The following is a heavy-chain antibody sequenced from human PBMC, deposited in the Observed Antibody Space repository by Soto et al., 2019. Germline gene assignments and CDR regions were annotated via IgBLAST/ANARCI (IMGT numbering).Heavy chain of an antibody. CDR3: ARFGRMGVDH. CDR2: TTHRGAS. Sequence: QVHLQQWGAGLLKPSETLSLSCTVSGASFSEYYWSWSRHPPGKGLEWIGETTHRGASHYNRSLKRRVIISVETSKNPFSLRLRSVTAAHTGVYYCARFGRMGVDHWGQGTLVIVSS. CDR1: GASFSEYY. J-gene: IGHJ4*02. D-gene: IGHD3-16*01. V-gene: IGHV4-34*01.